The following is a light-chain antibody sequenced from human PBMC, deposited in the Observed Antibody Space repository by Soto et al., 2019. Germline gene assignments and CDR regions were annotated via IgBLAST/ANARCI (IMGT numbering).Light chain of an antibody. CDR3: QQIHTTFT. Sequence: DIQMTQSPSSLSASVGDRVTITCRASQSISTYLHWYQQKPGKVPKLLIYAASSLQSGVPSRFSGSGSGTDFTLTISSLQPEDFATYYCQQIHTTFTFGVGTTGEIK. J-gene: IGKJ4*01. CDR1: QSISTY. CDR2: AAS. V-gene: IGKV1-39*01.